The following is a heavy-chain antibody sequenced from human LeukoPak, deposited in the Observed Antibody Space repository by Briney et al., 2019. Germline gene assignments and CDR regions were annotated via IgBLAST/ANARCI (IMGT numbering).Heavy chain of an antibody. CDR2: ISSSGSTI. J-gene: IGHJ3*02. D-gene: IGHD6-13*01. V-gene: IGHV3-48*03. Sequence: GGSLRLSCAASGFTFSSYEMNWVRQAPGKGLEWVSYISSSGSTIYYADSVKGRFTISRDNAKNSLYLQMNSLRAEDTAVYYCARGQQQLVLNAFDIWGQGTMVTVPS. CDR3: ARGQQQLVLNAFDI. CDR1: GFTFSSYE.